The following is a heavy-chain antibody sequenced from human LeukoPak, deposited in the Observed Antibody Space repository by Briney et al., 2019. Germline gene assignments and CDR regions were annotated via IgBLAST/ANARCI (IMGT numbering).Heavy chain of an antibody. CDR2: IYTAGNT. V-gene: IGHV3-66*02. D-gene: IGHD6-19*01. CDR1: AFTVISNC. CDR3: ARVAVEGREFFQH. J-gene: IGHJ1*01. Sequence: GGSLRLSCTASAFTVISNCMSWVRQAPGKGLEWVSLIYTAGNTYYADSVRGRFTISRDISKNTLYLQMNSLRIDDTAVYYCARVAVEGREFFQHWGQGTLVTVSS.